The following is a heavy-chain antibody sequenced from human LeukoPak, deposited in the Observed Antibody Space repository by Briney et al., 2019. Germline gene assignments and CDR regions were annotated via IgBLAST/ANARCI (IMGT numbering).Heavy chain of an antibody. Sequence: HPGEPLRLSCAASGFTLSSYAMSWVRQAPGKGLEWVSAISCSDGSTYYADSVKRRLTISRDNSKNTLHLQMNSLRPEYTAVYYCAKKKGSGYYYAFDYWGQGTLVTVSS. CDR2: ISCSDGST. V-gene: IGHV3-23*01. CDR1: GFTLSSYA. D-gene: IGHD3-22*01. J-gene: IGHJ4*02. CDR3: AKKKGSGYYYAFDY.